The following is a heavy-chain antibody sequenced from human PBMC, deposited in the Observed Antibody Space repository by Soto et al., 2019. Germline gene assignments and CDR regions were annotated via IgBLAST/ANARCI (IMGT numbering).Heavy chain of an antibody. V-gene: IGHV1-69*06. CDR3: ARDRGLSKRLPLAWFDT. Sequence: ASVKVSCKASGGTFSSYAISWVRQAPGQGLEWMGGIIPIFGTANYAQKFQGRVTITADKSTSTAYMELSSLRSEDTAVYYCARDRGLSKRLPLAWFDTWGQGTLVTVSS. J-gene: IGHJ5*02. D-gene: IGHD1-1*01. CDR2: IIPIFGTA. CDR1: GGTFSSYA.